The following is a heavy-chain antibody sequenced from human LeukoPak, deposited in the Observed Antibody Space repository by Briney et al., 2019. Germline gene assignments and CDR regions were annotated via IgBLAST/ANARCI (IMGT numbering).Heavy chain of an antibody. Sequence: GGSLRLSCEAAGFTFNHYGMRWVRQAPGKGLEWVAVIWSDGTNQYYADSVKGRFTISRVDSEKTLYLQMNSLRPEDTGVYYCARDAQRGFDYSNSLEYWGQGTPVTVST. J-gene: IGHJ4*02. CDR3: ARDAQRGFDYSNSLEY. CDR2: IWSDGTNQ. D-gene: IGHD4-11*01. CDR1: GFTFNHYG. V-gene: IGHV3-33*01.